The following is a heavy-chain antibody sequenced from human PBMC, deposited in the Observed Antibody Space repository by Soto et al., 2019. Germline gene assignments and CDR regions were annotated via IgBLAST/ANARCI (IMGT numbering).Heavy chain of an antibody. Sequence: GGSLRLSCAASGFTFSSYWMSWVRQAPGKGLEWVANIKQDGSEKYYVDSVKGRFTISRDNAKNSLYLQMNSLRAEDTAVYYCAREGSYSSGPNWFDPWGQGTLVTVSS. CDR2: IKQDGSEK. J-gene: IGHJ5*02. CDR3: AREGSYSSGPNWFDP. D-gene: IGHD6-19*01. V-gene: IGHV3-7*05. CDR1: GFTFSSYW.